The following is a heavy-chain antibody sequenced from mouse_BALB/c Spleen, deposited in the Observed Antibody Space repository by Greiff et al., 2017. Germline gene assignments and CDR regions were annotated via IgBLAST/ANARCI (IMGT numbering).Heavy chain of an antibody. CDR1: GYAFSSYW. V-gene: IGHV1-80*01. CDR3: ARYDYAPYAMDY. D-gene: IGHD2-4*01. CDR2: IYPGDGDT. J-gene: IGHJ4*01. Sequence: VKLQESGAELVRPGSSVKISCKASGYAFSSYWMNWVKQRPGQGLEWIGQIYPGDGDTNYNGKFKGKATLTADKSSSTAYMQLSSLTSEDSAVYFCARYDYAPYAMDYWGQGTSVTVSS.